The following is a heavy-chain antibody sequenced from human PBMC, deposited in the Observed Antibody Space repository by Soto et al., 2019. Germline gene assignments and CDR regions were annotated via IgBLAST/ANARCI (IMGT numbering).Heavy chain of an antibody. CDR2: IRSKANSYAT. J-gene: IGHJ6*02. D-gene: IGHD4-17*01. Sequence: EVQLVESGGGLVQPGGSLKLSCAASGFTFSGSAMHWVRQASGKGLEWVGRIRSKANSYATAYAASVKGRFTIARDDSKNTAYLQMISLKTEDTAVYYCTRHSTHYVDTAPPYYYYGMDVWGQGTTVTVSS. CDR3: TRHSTHYVDTAPPYYYYGMDV. V-gene: IGHV3-73*01. CDR1: GFTFSGSA.